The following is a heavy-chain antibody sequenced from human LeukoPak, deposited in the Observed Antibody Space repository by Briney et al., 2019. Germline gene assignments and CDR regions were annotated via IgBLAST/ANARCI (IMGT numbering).Heavy chain of an antibody. Sequence: GGSLRLSCAASGFTFSSYAMHWVRQAPGKGLEWVAVISYDGSNKYYADSAKGRFTISRDNSKNTLYLQMNSLRAEDTAVYYCARDGPVDTVVVPAALRMGESQDYWGQGTLVTVSS. J-gene: IGHJ4*02. CDR1: GFTFSSYA. CDR3: ARDGPVDTVVVPAALRMGESQDY. CDR2: ISYDGSNK. D-gene: IGHD2-2*01. V-gene: IGHV3-30-3*01.